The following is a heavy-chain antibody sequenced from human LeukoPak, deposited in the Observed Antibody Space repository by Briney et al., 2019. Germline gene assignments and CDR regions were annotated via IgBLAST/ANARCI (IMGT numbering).Heavy chain of an antibody. CDR1: GFTFSSYG. D-gene: IGHD3-3*01. CDR3: ARVKGSGYRNSIDY. J-gene: IGHJ4*02. Sequence: GGSLRLSCAASGFTFSSYGMNWVRQAPGKGLERVSGIKWNGGSSYYRDSVKGRFTISRDNAKNSLYMQMNSLRAEDTPLYYCARVKGSGYRNSIDYCGQGTLVTVSS. V-gene: IGHV3-20*04. CDR2: IKWNGGSS.